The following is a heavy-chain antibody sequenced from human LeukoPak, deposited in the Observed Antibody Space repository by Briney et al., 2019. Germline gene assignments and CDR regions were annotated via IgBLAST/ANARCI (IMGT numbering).Heavy chain of an antibody. CDR1: GFTFGDYA. D-gene: IGHD7-27*01. CDR3: TTMELGMGYYYYMDV. CDR2: IRSKAYGGTT. V-gene: IGHV3-49*04. J-gene: IGHJ6*03. Sequence: PGGSLRLSCTASGFTFGDYAMSWVRQAPAKGLEWVGFIRSKAYGGTTEYAASVKGRFTISRDDSKSIAYLQMNSLKTEDTAVYYCTTMELGMGYYYYMDVWGKGTTVTVSS.